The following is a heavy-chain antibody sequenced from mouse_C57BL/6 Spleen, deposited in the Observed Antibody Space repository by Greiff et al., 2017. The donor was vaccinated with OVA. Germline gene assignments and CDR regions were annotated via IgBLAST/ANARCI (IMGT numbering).Heavy chain of an antibody. J-gene: IGHJ3*01. CDR2: IYPSDSET. D-gene: IGHD2-4*01. CDR1: GYTFTSYW. V-gene: IGHV1-61*01. CDR3: ARRGFHDYDGAWFAY. Sequence: VQLQQPGAELVRPGSSVKLSCKASGYTFTSYWMDWVKQRPGQGLEWIGNIYPSDSETHYNQKFKDKATLTVDKSSSTAYMQLSSLTSEDSAVYYCARRGFHDYDGAWFAYWGQGTLVTVSA.